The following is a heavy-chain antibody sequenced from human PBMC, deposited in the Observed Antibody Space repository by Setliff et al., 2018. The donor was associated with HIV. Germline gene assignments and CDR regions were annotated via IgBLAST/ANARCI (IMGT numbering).Heavy chain of an antibody. J-gene: IGHJ6*03. CDR2: IIPIFGTP. CDR3: ARGPGAAVYYYYMDV. Sequence: ASVKVSCKASGGTFSTYAVSWVRQAPGHGLGWMGGIIPIFGTPNYAQKFQGRVTITADESTGTAYMELSSLRSEDTAVYYCARGPGAAVYYYYMDVWGKGTTVTVSS. D-gene: IGHD1-26*01. CDR1: GGTFSTYA. V-gene: IGHV1-69*13.